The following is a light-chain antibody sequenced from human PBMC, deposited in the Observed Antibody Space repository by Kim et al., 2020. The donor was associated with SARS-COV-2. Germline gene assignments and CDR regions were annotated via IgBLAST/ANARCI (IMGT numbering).Light chain of an antibody. V-gene: IGLV4-69*01. CDR3: QTWATGIPV. CDR1: SGHSSYT. CDR2: VNSDGSH. Sequence: QPVLTQSPSASASLGASVKLTCTLSSGHSSYTIAWHQQQPEKGPRYLMKVNSDGSHLKGDGIPDRFSGSSSGAERYLTISSLQSEDEADYYCQTWATGIPVFGGGTQLTVL. J-gene: IGLJ2*01.